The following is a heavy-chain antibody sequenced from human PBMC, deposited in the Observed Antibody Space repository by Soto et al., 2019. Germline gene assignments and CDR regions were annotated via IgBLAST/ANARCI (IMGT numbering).Heavy chain of an antibody. CDR1: GGTFSSYT. V-gene: IGHV1-69*08. Sequence: QVQLVQSGAEVKKPGSSVKVSCKASGGTFSSYTISWVRQAPGQGLEWMGRIIPILGIANYAQKFQGRVTITADKSTSTAYMELSSLRSEDTAVYYCARDLSYCSGGSCYSGRFDPWGQGTLVTVSS. CDR2: IIPILGIA. J-gene: IGHJ5*02. CDR3: ARDLSYCSGGSCYSGRFDP. D-gene: IGHD2-15*01.